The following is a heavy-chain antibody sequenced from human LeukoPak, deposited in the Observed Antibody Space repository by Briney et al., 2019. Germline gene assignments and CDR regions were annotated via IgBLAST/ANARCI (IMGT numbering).Heavy chain of an antibody. D-gene: IGHD3-16*01. J-gene: IGHJ4*01. Sequence: PSETLSLTFTVSGGSISSGAYHWNWIRQQPGKGLEWIGYIYYSGSTYYNPSLKNRVTMSVDTSKNQFSLKLSSVTAADTAVYYCARSWGTSAGVIDYWGHGTLVTVSS. CDR2: IYYSGST. CDR3: ARSWGTSAGVIDY. CDR1: GGSISSGAYH. V-gene: IGHV4-31*03.